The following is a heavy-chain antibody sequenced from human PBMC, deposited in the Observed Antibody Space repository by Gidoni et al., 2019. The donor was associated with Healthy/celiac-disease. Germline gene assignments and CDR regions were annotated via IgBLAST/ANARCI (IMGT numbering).Heavy chain of an antibody. D-gene: IGHD3-10*01. CDR1: GGSFSGYY. Sequence: QVQLQQWGAGLLKPSETLSLTCAVYGGSFSGYYWSWIRQPPGKGLEWIGEINHSGSTNYNPSLKSRVTISVDTSKNQFSLKLSSVTAADTAVYYCARRKGWFGDIDYWGQGTLVTVSS. J-gene: IGHJ4*02. CDR3: ARRKGWFGDIDY. CDR2: INHSGST. V-gene: IGHV4-34*01.